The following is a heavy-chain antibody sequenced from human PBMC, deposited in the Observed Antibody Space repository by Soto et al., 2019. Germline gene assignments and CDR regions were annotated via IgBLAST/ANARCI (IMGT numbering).Heavy chain of an antibody. CDR2: ITHTGEDT. V-gene: IGHV3-23*01. CDR1: GFIFGKFG. CDR3: AKDYTGA. Sequence: EVQLLESGGGLVQPGGSLRLSCAASGFIFGKFGMSWFRQAPGKGLEWVSDITHTGEDTYYADSVKGRFTISRDNSRNTLFLQMVSLRAEDTAIYYCAKDYTGALGQGALVTVST. J-gene: IGHJ5*02.